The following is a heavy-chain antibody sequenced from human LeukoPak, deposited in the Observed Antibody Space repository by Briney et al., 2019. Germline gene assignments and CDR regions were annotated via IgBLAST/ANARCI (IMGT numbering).Heavy chain of an antibody. Sequence: GGSLRLSCVASGFSFSSYSMNWVRQAPGMPLEWVSYITDSSSAIHYADAVKGRFAISRDNAKNSLYLQMNSLRVEDSAVYYCARKSGSSGYPLDYWGQGILATVSS. CDR1: GFSFSSYS. CDR3: ARKSGSSGYPLDY. D-gene: IGHD3-22*01. J-gene: IGHJ4*02. V-gene: IGHV3-48*01. CDR2: ITDSSSAI.